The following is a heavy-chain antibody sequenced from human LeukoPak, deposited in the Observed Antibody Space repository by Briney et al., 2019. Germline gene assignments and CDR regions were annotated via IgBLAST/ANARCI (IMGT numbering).Heavy chain of an antibody. CDR3: ARDPGTGSDDY. J-gene: IGHJ4*02. V-gene: IGHV4-31*03. Sequence: SETLSLTCTVSGGSISSGGYYWSWIRRHPGKGLEWIGYIYYSGSTYYNPSLKSRATISVDTSKNQFSLKLSSVTAADTAVYYCARDPGTGSDDYWGQGTLVTISS. CDR2: IYYSGST. D-gene: IGHD5-12*01. CDR1: GGSISSGGYY.